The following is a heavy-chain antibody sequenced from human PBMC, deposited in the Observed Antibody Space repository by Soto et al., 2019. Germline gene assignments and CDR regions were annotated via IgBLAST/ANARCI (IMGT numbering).Heavy chain of an antibody. Sequence: QEQLEHAGAEVKKAGSSVRVSCEASGGTFRCYGISWRRPAPGRGLGRMGGIVPMYGTPNYAQRFLGRVTITADQTTSTAYMELSSLRSEDTAVYYCARAVGVGALYYGMDVWGQGTTVTVSS. J-gene: IGHJ6*02. CDR3: ARAVGVGALYYGMDV. CDR2: IVPMYGTP. CDR1: GGTFRCYG. D-gene: IGHD1-26*01. V-gene: IGHV1-69*01.